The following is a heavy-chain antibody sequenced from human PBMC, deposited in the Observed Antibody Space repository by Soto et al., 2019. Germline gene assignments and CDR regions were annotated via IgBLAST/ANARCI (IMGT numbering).Heavy chain of an antibody. CDR3: ARRGRGSYYDY. D-gene: IGHD1-26*01. CDR2: ISGSGGST. J-gene: IGHJ4*02. Sequence: EVQLLESGGGLVQPGGSLRLSCAASGFTFSSYAMRWVRQAPGKGLEWVSAISGSGGSTYYADSVKGRFTISIDNSKNTLYLQMNSLRAEDTAVYYCARRGRGSYYDYWGQGTLVTVSS. CDR1: GFTFSSYA. V-gene: IGHV3-23*01.